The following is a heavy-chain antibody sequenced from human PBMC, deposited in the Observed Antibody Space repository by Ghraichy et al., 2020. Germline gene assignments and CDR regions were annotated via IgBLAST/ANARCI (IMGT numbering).Heavy chain of an antibody. CDR3: ARIRQGSGNYGCFDY. Sequence: LSLTCAASGFTFSSYSMNWVRQAPGKGLEWVSYIIGSGYSISYAESVKGRFTISRDDAKNSVYLQMNSLRAEDTAVYYCARIRQGSGNYGCFDYWGQGTVVAVSS. CDR2: IIGSGYSI. J-gene: IGHJ4*02. D-gene: IGHD3-10*01. CDR1: GFTFSSYS. V-gene: IGHV3-48*01.